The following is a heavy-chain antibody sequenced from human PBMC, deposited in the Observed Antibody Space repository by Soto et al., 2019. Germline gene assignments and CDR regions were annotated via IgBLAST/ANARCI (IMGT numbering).Heavy chain of an antibody. CDR1: GGSFSGYY. CDR3: ARDCSSTSCAGRAFDI. CDR2: INHSGST. Sequence: TSETLSLTCAVYGGSFSGYYWSWIRQPPGKGLEWIGEINHSGSTNYNPSLKSRVTISVDTSKNQFSLKLSSVTAADTAVYYCARDCSSTSCAGRAFDIWGQGTMVTVSS. D-gene: IGHD2-2*01. V-gene: IGHV4-34*01. J-gene: IGHJ3*02.